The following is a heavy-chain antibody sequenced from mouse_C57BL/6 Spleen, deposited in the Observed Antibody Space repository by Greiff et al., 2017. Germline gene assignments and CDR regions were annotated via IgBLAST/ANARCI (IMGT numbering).Heavy chain of an antibody. CDR3: TRSTTVVANYFDY. CDR1: GYTFTDYE. CDR2: IDPETGGT. Sequence: VQLVESGAELVRPGASVTLSCKASGYTFTDYEMHWVKQTPVHGLEWIGAIDPETGGTAYNQKFKGKAILTADKSSSTSYMEIRSLTSEDSAVYYCTRSTTVVANYFDYWGQGTTLTVSS. D-gene: IGHD1-1*01. V-gene: IGHV1-15*01. J-gene: IGHJ2*01.